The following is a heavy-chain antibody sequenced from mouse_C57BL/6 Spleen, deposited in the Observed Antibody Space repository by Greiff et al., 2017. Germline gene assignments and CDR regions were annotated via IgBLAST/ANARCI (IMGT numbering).Heavy chain of an antibody. CDR3: ARLTTRYFDV. CDR2: ISSGGSYT. Sequence: EVQLVESGGDLVKPGGSLKLSCAASGFTFSSYGMSWVRQTPDKRLEWVATISSGGSYTYYPDSVKGRFTISRDNAKNTLYLQMSSLKSEDTAMYYCARLTTRYFDVWGTGTTVTVSS. V-gene: IGHV5-6*01. J-gene: IGHJ1*03. CDR1: GFTFSSYG.